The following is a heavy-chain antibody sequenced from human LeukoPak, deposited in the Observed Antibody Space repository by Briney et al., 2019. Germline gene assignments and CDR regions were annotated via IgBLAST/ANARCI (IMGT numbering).Heavy chain of an antibody. Sequence: GGSLRLSCAASGFTFSSYSMNWVRQAPGKGLEWVSYISSSSTIYYADSVKGRFTISRDNAKNSLYLQMNSLRAEDTAVYYCARDSGSLTYYYYMDVWGKGTTVTVSS. CDR2: ISSSSTI. CDR3: ARDSGSLTYYYYMDV. V-gene: IGHV3-48*01. CDR1: GFTFSSYS. D-gene: IGHD1-26*01. J-gene: IGHJ6*03.